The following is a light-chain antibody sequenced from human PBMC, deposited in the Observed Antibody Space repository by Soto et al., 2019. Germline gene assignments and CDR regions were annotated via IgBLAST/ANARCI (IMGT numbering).Light chain of an antibody. J-gene: IGKJ4*01. CDR1: QSVLYSSNNKNY. Sequence: DIVMTHSPDSLAVSLGESATINCKSSQSVLYSSNNKNYLAWYQQKPGQPPKLLIYWASTRESGVPDRFSGSGSGTDFTLTISSLQAEDVAVYYCQQYYTTPLTFGGGTKVDI. CDR2: WAS. V-gene: IGKV4-1*01. CDR3: QQYYTTPLT.